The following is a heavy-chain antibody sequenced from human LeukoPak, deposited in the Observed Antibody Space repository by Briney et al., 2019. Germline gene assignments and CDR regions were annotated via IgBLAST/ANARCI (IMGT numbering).Heavy chain of an antibody. CDR2: INHSGST. V-gene: IGHV4-34*01. Sequence: SETLSLTCAVYGGSFSGYYWSWIRQPPGKGLEWIGEINHSGSTNYNPSLKSRVTISVDTSKNQFSLKLSSVTAADTAVYYCARVRGYYYYMDVWGKGTTVTVS. J-gene: IGHJ6*03. D-gene: IGHD3-10*01. CDR3: ARVRGYYYYMDV. CDR1: GGSFSGYY.